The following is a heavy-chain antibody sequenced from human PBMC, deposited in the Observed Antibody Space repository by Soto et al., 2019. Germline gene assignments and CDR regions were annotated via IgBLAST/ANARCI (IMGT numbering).Heavy chain of an antibody. CDR3: ARGRVVAATFPFDY. Sequence: LSLTCAVYGGSFSGYYWSWIRQPPGKGLEWIGEINHSGSTNYNPSLKSRVTISVDTSKNQFSLKLSSVTAADTAVYYCARGRVVAATFPFDYWGQGTLVTVSS. V-gene: IGHV4-34*01. CDR2: INHSGST. D-gene: IGHD2-15*01. CDR1: GGSFSGYY. J-gene: IGHJ4*02.